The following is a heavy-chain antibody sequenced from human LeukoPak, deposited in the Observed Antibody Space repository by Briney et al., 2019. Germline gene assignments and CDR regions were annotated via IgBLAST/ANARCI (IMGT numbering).Heavy chain of an antibody. CDR3: GRTWGYYFDY. D-gene: IGHD3-16*01. J-gene: IGHJ4*02. Sequence: PSETLSLTCAVYGGSFSGYYWSWIRQPPGKGLEWIGEINHSGSTNYNPSLKSRVTISVDTSKNQFSLKLSSVTAADTAVYYCGRTWGYYFDYWGLGTLVTVSS. CDR2: INHSGST. CDR1: GGSFSGYY. V-gene: IGHV4-34*01.